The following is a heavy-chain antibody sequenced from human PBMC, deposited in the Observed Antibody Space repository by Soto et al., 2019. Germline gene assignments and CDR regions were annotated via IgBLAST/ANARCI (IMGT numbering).Heavy chain of an antibody. V-gene: IGHV6-1*01. J-gene: IGHJ5*01. CDR1: GDSVSSNSAT. Sequence: SQTLSLTCAISGDSVSSNSATWDWIRQSPSIGLEWLGRTYYRFKWYNDYAVSVKSRITINPDTSNNQLSLQLNSVTPDDTAVYYCARLIGNSWLDSWGQGTLVTVSS. D-gene: IGHD2-8*01. CDR2: TYYRFKWYN. CDR3: ARLIGNSWLDS.